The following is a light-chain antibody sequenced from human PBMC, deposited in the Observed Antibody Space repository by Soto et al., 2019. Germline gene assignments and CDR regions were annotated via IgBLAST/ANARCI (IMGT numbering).Light chain of an antibody. CDR1: QSISSW. CDR3: QQYNSYSRT. V-gene: IGKV1-5*03. CDR2: XXX. J-gene: IGKJ1*01. Sequence: DIQXTQSPSTLSASXGXXXXXXXXASQSISSWLAXYQQKPGXXXXLLXXXXXXXXXXVXXXXGGSGSGXEXXLTISSLQPDXFATYYCQQYNSYSRTFGQGTKV.